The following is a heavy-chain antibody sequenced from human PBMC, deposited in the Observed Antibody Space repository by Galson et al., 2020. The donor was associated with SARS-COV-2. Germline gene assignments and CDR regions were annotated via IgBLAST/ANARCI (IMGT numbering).Heavy chain of an antibody. V-gene: IGHV4-59*01. CDR1: GGSISSYY. CDR3: ARVGRVAAIRGHDAFDI. J-gene: IGHJ3*02. CDR2: IYYSGST. Sequence: ASETLSLTCTVSGGSISSYYWSWIRQPPGKGLEWLGYIYYSGSTNYNPSLKSRVTISVDTSKNQFSLKLSSVTAADTAVYYCARVGRVAAIRGHDAFDIWGQGTMVTVSS. D-gene: IGHD2-15*01.